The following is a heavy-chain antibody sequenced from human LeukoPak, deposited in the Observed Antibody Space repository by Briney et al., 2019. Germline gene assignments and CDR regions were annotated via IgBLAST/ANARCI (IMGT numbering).Heavy chain of an antibody. CDR2: ISGSGGST. V-gene: IGHV3-23*01. J-gene: IGHJ4*02. CDR3: AKDALYSGSYSCFDY. CDR1: GFTFADHA. Sequence: GGSLRLSCAASGFTFADHAMSWVRQAPGKGLEWVSAISGSGGSTNYADSVKGRFTISRDNSKNTLYLQMNSLRAEDTAVYYCAKDALYSGSYSCFDYWGQGTLVTVSS. D-gene: IGHD1-26*01.